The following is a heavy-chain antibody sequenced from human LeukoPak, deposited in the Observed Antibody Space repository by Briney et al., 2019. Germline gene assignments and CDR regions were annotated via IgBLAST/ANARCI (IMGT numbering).Heavy chain of an antibody. Sequence: GESLQISCKGSGYSFTSYWISWVRQLPGKGLEWMGRIDPSDSYTNYSPSFQGHVTISADKSISTAYLQWSSLKASDTAMYYCARRYYYGSGSYFWDGDRQVYYFDYWGQGTLVTVSS. J-gene: IGHJ4*02. CDR3: ARRYYYGSGSYFWDGDRQVYYFDY. V-gene: IGHV5-10-1*01. CDR1: GYSFTSYW. D-gene: IGHD3-10*01. CDR2: IDPSDSYT.